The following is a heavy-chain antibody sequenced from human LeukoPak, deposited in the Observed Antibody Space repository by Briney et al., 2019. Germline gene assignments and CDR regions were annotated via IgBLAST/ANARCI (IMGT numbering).Heavy chain of an antibody. CDR2: ISSSSSTI. D-gene: IGHD3-9*01. V-gene: IGHV3-48*01. CDR3: ARATYYDTSGYDDAFDM. CDR1: GFTFSSYS. Sequence: GGSLRLSCAASGFTFSSYSMNWVRQAPGKGLEWVSYISSSSSTIYYADSVKGRFTISRDNAKNSLYLQMNSLRAEDTAVYYCARATYYDTSGYDDAFDMWGQGTMVTVSP. J-gene: IGHJ3*02.